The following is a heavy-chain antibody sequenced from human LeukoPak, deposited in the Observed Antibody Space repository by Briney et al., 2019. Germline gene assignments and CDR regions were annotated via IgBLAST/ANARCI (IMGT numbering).Heavy chain of an antibody. D-gene: IGHD7-27*01. Sequence: MSPSGGGTYYADSVKGRFTISRDDSKNTLSLQMYSLRGEDTAVYYCAQDLAWGAFDHWGQGTLVTVSS. J-gene: IGHJ4*02. V-gene: IGHV3-23*01. CDR2: MSPSGGGT. CDR3: AQDLAWGAFDH.